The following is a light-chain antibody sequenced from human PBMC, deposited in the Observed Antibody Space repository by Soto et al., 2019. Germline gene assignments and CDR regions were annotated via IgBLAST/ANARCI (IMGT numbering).Light chain of an antibody. CDR1: QSVSSSY. Sequence: EMVLTQSPDTLSLSPGERATLSCRASQSVSSSYFLAWYQQKVGQAPRLLIYGASTRISGIPDRFSGSGSGTDFTLTVSRLEPEDFAVYYCQQYGGSPPTFGQGTKLEIK. V-gene: IGKV3-20*01. J-gene: IGKJ2*01. CDR3: QQYGGSPPT. CDR2: GAS.